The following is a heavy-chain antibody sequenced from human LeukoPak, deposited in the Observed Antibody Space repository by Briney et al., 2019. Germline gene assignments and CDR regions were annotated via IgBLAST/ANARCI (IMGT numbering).Heavy chain of an antibody. CDR3: TRDWDYGENWFDP. CDR1: GFTFGDYA. J-gene: IGHJ5*02. V-gene: IGHV3-49*03. Sequence: PGRSLRLSCTASGFTFGDYAMSWFRQAPGKGLEWVGFIRSKAYGGTTEYAASVKGRFTISRDDSKSIAYLQMNGLKTEDTAVYYCTRDWDYGENWFDPWGQGTLVTVSS. D-gene: IGHD4-17*01. CDR2: IRSKAYGGTT.